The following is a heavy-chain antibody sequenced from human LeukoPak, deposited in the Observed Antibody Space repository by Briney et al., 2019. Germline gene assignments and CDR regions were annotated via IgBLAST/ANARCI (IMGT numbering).Heavy chain of an antibody. Sequence: GGSLRLSCEASGFTFSIYSMNWVRQVPGKGLEWVSSISSQSIYMYYADSVKGRFAISRDNAKKSLSLQMNSLTAEDTAVYFCSRDLDCTVTTCFDGDDGFDRWGQGTMVTVSS. CDR2: ISSQSIYM. CDR3: SRDLDCTVTTCFDGDDGFDR. V-gene: IGHV3-21*01. D-gene: IGHD2-8*02. CDR1: GFTFSIYS. J-gene: IGHJ3*01.